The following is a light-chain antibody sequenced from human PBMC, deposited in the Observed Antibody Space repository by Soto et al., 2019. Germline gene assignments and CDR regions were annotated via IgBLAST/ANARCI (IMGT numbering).Light chain of an antibody. CDR2: GNS. V-gene: IGLV1-40*01. Sequence: QSVLTQPPSVSGAPGQRVTISCTGSSSNIGAGYDVHWYQQLPGTAPKLLIYGNSNRPSGVPDRFSGSKSGTSASLAITGLQAEDEADYYCQSYDSSLSGPHVEFGGGTQLTVL. CDR3: QSYDSSLSGPHVE. CDR1: SSNIGAGYD. J-gene: IGLJ2*01.